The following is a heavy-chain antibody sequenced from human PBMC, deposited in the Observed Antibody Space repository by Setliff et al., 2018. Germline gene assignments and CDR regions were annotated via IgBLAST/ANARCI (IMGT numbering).Heavy chain of an antibody. D-gene: IGHD3-3*01. V-gene: IGHV4-38-2*01. CDR2: IYHSGST. CDR3: ARHKAGITIFGVVINPDAFDI. CDR1: GYSISSGCY. Sequence: SETLSLTCAVSGYSISSGCYWGWIRQPPGKGLEWIGSIYHSGSTYYNPSLKSRVTISVDTSKNQFSLKLSSVTAADTAVYYCARHKAGITIFGVVINPDAFDIWGQGTMVTVS. J-gene: IGHJ3*02.